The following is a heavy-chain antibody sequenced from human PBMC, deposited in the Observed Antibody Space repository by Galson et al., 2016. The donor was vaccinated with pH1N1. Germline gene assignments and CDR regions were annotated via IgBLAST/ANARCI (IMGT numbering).Heavy chain of an antibody. J-gene: IGHJ4*02. CDR1: RFIFSSYQ. Sequence: LRLSCAASRFIFSSYQMSWVRQAPGKGLEWVSTYGGSDENTYYADSVKGRFTISRDSSKNTFYLQMNTLRAEDTALYYCTTVAGTYYNGAYWGQGSLVTVSS. V-gene: IGHV3-23*01. CDR2: YGGSDENT. CDR3: TTVAGTYYNGAY. D-gene: IGHD3-10*01.